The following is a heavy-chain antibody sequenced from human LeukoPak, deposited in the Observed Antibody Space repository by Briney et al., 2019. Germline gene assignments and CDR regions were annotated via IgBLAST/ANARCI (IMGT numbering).Heavy chain of an antibody. CDR3: ARTPRYCSSTSCYAYIDY. J-gene: IGHJ4*02. CDR1: GFTFSSYA. V-gene: IGHV3-48*03. Sequence: PGGSLRLSCEASGFTFSSYAMSWVRQAPGKGLEWISYISSSGSTIYYADSVKGRFTISRDSAKNSLYLQMNSLRAEDTAVYYCARTPRYCSSTSCYAYIDYWGQGTLVTVSS. D-gene: IGHD2-2*01. CDR2: ISSSGSTI.